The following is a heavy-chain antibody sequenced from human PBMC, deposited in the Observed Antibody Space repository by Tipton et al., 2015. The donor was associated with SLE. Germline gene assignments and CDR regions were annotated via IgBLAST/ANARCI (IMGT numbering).Heavy chain of an antibody. CDR1: GFTGSNNY. V-gene: IGHV3-66*04. Sequence: SLRLSCAASGFTGSNNYMTWVRQAPGKGLEWVSVIDSGGNTFYGASVKGRFIISRDNSKNTLFLQMNSLRAEDTGVYYCARLSGDWYFDLWGRGTLVTVSS. J-gene: IGHJ2*01. CDR2: IDSGGNT. CDR3: ARLSGDWYFDL.